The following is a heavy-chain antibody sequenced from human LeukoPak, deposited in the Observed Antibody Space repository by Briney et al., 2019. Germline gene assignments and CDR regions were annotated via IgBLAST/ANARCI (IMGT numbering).Heavy chain of an antibody. Sequence: ASVKVSCKASGYTFTSYGISWVRQAPGQGLEWMGWISAYNGNTNYAQKLQGRATMTTDTSTSTAYMELRSLRSDDTAVYYCAREPGDDSSGYPAYWGQGTLVTVSS. D-gene: IGHD3-22*01. CDR3: AREPGDDSSGYPAY. CDR1: GYTFTSYG. CDR2: ISAYNGNT. V-gene: IGHV1-18*01. J-gene: IGHJ4*02.